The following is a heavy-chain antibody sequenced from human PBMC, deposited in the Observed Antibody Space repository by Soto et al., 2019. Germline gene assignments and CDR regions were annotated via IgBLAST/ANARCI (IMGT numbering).Heavy chain of an antibody. Sequence: SETLSLTCTVSGGSISSYYCNWIRQPAGKGLEWIGRIDTSGSTNYNPSLKSRVTMSVDTSKQEFSLKLSSVTAADTALYYCARGGQDFWSGPFDYWGRGTLVTVSS. D-gene: IGHD3-3*01. V-gene: IGHV4-4*07. J-gene: IGHJ4*02. CDR1: GGSISSYY. CDR3: ARGGQDFWSGPFDY. CDR2: IDTSGST.